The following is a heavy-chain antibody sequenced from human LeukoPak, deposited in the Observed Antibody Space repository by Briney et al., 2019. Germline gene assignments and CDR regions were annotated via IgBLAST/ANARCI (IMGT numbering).Heavy chain of an antibody. CDR3: ARVAAAGRAAFDI. Sequence: SETLSLTCAVYGGSFSGYYWSWIRQPPGKGLEWIWEINHSGSTNYNPSLKSRVTISVDTSKNQFSLKLSSVTAADTAVYYFARVAAAGRAAFDIWGQGKMVTVSS. V-gene: IGHV4-34*01. CDR2: INHSGST. J-gene: IGHJ3*02. CDR1: GGSFSGYY. D-gene: IGHD6-13*01.